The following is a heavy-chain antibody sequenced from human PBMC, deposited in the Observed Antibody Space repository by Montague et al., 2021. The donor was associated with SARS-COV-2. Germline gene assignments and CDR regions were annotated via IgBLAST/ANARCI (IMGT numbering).Heavy chain of an antibody. CDR3: VEIVGAADY. J-gene: IGHJ4*02. CDR1: DGSISSSSSY. V-gene: IGHV4-39*01. CDR2: IYYSMGT. D-gene: IGHD1-26*01. Sequence: SETLSLTCTVSDGSISSSSSYWDWIRQPPGKGLEWIGSIYYSMGTYYYPTLKSRLTISADTTKNQLSLKLSTVTAAAAAVYYCVEIVGAADYWGQGTLVTVSS.